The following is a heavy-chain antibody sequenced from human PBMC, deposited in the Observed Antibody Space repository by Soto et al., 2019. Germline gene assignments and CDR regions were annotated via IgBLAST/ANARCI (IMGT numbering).Heavy chain of an antibody. CDR2: IYNSGRT. D-gene: IGHD1-26*01. CDR1: GGSVNSDYYY. Sequence: QVKLQESGPGLVKPSETLSLTCTVSGGSVNSDYYYWTWIRQPPGKGLEWIGYIYNSGRTNYNPSLKSRVSISMDTSRNQFSLKLTSVTAADTAVFYCAREYSNSPEAFDIWGQGSLVTDSS. CDR3: AREYSNSPEAFDI. J-gene: IGHJ4*02. V-gene: IGHV4-61*01.